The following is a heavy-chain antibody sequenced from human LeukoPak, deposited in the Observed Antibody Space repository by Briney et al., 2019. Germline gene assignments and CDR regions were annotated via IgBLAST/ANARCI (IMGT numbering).Heavy chain of an antibody. D-gene: IGHD2-15*01. CDR1: GGSVSRGSYY. V-gene: IGHV4-61*01. Sequence: SETLSLTCTVSGGSVSRGSYYWSWIRQPPGKGLEWIGNIFYSGSTNHNPSLKSRVTISLDTSKNQFSLKLSSVTAADTAVYYCARELCSGGSCGKFDYWGQGTLVTVSS. J-gene: IGHJ4*02. CDR3: ARELCSGGSCGKFDY. CDR2: IFYSGST.